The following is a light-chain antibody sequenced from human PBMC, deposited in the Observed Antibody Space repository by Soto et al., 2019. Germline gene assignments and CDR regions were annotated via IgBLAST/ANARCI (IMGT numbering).Light chain of an antibody. CDR2: SNN. J-gene: IGLJ1*01. V-gene: IGLV1-44*01. CDR1: SSNIGSKD. Sequence: QSVLTQPPSASGTPGQRVTISCSGSSSNIGSKDVNWYQQLPETAPKVLMYSNNQRPSGVPDRFSGSKSGTSASLAISGLQSEDEADYYCAAWDDSLNGYVFGTGNKVTVL. CDR3: AAWDDSLNGYV.